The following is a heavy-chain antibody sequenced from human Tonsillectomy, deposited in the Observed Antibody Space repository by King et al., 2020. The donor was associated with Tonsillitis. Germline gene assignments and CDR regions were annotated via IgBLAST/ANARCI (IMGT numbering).Heavy chain of an antibody. V-gene: IGHV3-30*18. CDR3: AKDRGDWDFDY. D-gene: IGHD3/OR15-3a*01. CDR1: GFNFSSYG. J-gene: IGHJ4*02. CDR2: ISYHRTNI. Sequence: QLVQSGGGVVQPGGSLRLSCAASGFNFSSYGMHWVRQAPGKGLEWVAVISYHRTNIYYADSVRGRFTISRDDSKNTLYLQMNSPRADDTAVYYCAKDRGDWDFDYWGQGTLVTVSS.